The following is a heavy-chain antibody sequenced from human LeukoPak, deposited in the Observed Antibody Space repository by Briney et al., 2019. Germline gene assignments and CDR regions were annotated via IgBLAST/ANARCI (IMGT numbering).Heavy chain of an antibody. CDR3: ARDKNENWNDGFDY. CDR2: IIPILGIA. CDR1: GGTFSSYA. J-gene: IGHJ4*02. V-gene: IGHV1-69*04. Sequence: GASVKVSCKASGGTFSSYAISWVRQAPGQGLEWMGRIIPILGIANYAQKFQGRVTITADKSTSTAYMELSSLRSEDTAVYYCARDKNENWNDGFDYWGQGTLVTVSS. D-gene: IGHD1-1*01.